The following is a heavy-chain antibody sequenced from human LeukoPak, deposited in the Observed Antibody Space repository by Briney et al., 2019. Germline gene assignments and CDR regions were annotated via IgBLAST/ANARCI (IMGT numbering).Heavy chain of an antibody. CDR2: FDPEDGET. CDR3: ASPIQLWFGGDMRSRCYYGMDV. CDR1: GYTLTELS. Sequence: ASVKVSCKVSGYTLTELSMHWVRQAPGKGLEWMGGFDPEDGETIYAQKFQGRVTMTEDTSTDTAYMELSSLRSEDTAVYYCASPIQLWFGGDMRSRCYYGMDVWGQGTTVTVSS. V-gene: IGHV1-24*01. D-gene: IGHD5-18*01. J-gene: IGHJ6*02.